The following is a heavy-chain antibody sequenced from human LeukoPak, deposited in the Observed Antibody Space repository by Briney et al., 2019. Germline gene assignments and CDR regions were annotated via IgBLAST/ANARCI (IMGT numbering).Heavy chain of an antibody. CDR2: IYPCDCDT. V-gene: IGHV5-51*01. Sequence: GESLKISCKGSGYSFTSYWIGWGRQMPGKGLEWMGSIYPCDCDTRYSPSLQGQVTISADKSISTAYLQWSSLKDWDTAMYYCARQSPAYYYDSSGYYYFDYWGQGTLVTVSS. D-gene: IGHD3-22*01. CDR3: ARQSPAYYYDSSGYYYFDY. J-gene: IGHJ4*02. CDR1: GYSFTSYW.